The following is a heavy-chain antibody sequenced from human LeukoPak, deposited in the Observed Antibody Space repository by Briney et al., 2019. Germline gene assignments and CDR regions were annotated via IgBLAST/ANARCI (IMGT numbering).Heavy chain of an antibody. V-gene: IGHV3-69-1*01. CDR2: ISGTGSV. D-gene: IGHD2-15*01. CDR1: GFSLSTFN. CDR3: ARFVVVAATGGMDV. Sequence: GGSLRLSCAASGFSLSTFNMNWVRQAPGKGLEWVSCISGTGSVYYAASVRGRFTISRDNAKNPLYLQMNSLRAEDTAVYYCARFVVVAATGGMDVWGQGTTVTVSS. J-gene: IGHJ6*02.